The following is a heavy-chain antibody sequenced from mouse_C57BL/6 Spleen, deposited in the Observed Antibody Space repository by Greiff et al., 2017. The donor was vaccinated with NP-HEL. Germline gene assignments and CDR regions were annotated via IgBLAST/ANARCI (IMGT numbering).Heavy chain of an antibody. D-gene: IGHD2-5*01. CDR2: IYPRDGST. V-gene: IGHV1-85*01. CDR1: GYTFTSYD. CDR3: ARGWYSNYDYYAMDY. Sequence: VQLQQSGPELVKPGASVKLSCKASGYTFTSYDINWVKQRPGQGLEWIGWIYPRDGSTKYNEKFNGKATLTVDTSYSPAYMALHSLTSEDSAVYFCARGWYSNYDYYAMDYWGQGTSVTVSS. J-gene: IGHJ4*01.